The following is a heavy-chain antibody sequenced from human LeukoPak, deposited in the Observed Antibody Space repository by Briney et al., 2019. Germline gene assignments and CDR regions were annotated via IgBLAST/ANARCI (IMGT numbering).Heavy chain of an antibody. CDR3: AREASSTWYAMFDF. V-gene: IGHV1-69*15. D-gene: IGHD2-2*01. J-gene: IGHJ4*02. CDR1: GGTFSTNA. CDR2: IIPSFGAP. Sequence: SVKVSCKASGGTFSTNAISWVRRAPGQGLEWMATIIPSFGAPNYAPKFQGRVSITADESTSTAYMELSSLRAEDTAVYYCAREASSTWYAMFDFWGQGTLVTVSS.